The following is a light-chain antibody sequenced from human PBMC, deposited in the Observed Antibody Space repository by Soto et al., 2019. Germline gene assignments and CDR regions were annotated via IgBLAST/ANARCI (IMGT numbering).Light chain of an antibody. J-gene: IGLJ2*01. V-gene: IGLV2-14*01. CDR1: SSDVGGYNY. CDR2: EVS. CDR3: SSYTSSNVV. Sequence: QSALTQPASVSGSPGQSITISCTGTSSDVGGYNYVSWYQQHPGKAPKLMIYEVSNRPSGVSNRFSGSKSGNTASLTISGLQAEDEADYYCSSYTSSNVVFGGWTKVTVL.